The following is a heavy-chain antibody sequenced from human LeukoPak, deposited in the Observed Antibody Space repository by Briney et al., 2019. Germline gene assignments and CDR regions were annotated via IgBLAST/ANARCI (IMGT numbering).Heavy chain of an antibody. J-gene: IGHJ4*02. CDR2: ISGNGGSA. D-gene: IGHD5-12*01. CDR3: AKEGGYDFPSYFDY. Sequence: GGSLRLSCAVSGFTFSSYAMSWLRQAPGKGLEWVSAISGNGGSAYYADSVKGRYTISRDHSKNTLYLQMNSLRAEDTAVYYCAKEGGYDFPSYFDYWGQGTLVTVSS. V-gene: IGHV3-23*01. CDR1: GFTFSSYA.